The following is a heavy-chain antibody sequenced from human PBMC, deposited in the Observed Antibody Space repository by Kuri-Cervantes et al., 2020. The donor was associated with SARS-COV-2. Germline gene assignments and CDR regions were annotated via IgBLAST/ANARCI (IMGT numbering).Heavy chain of an antibody. V-gene: IGHV4-34*01. D-gene: IGHD4/OR15-4a*01. CDR1: GGSLSGSY. Sequence: ESLKISCAIYGGSLSGSYWSWIRQSPGKRLEWIGEVNHNGGANYNPSLRSRVTISVDTSKNQFSLKLSSVTAADTAVYYCARDPNANHNNWFDPWGQGTLVTVSS. CDR2: VNHNGGA. J-gene: IGHJ5*02. CDR3: ARDPNANHNNWFDP.